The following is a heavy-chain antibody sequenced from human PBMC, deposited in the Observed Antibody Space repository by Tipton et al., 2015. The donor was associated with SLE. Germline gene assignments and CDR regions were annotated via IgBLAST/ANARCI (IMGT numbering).Heavy chain of an antibody. CDR2: ISYSGST. CDR3: ARELYGSGTPWGY. D-gene: IGHD3-10*01. Sequence: TLSLTCTVSGGSIRSDDYYWTWIRQHPGKGLEWIGHISYSGSTYYNPSLKSRVTISVDTSKNQFSLKLNSVTAADTAVYYCARELYGSGTPWGYWGQGTLVTVSS. V-gene: IGHV4-31*03. CDR1: GGSIRSDDYY. J-gene: IGHJ4*02.